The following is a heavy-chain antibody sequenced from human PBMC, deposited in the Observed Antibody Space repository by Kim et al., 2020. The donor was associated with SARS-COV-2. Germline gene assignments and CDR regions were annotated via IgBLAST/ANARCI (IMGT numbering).Heavy chain of an antibody. CDR3: AKDRSTLWPNLNWFDP. Sequence: DSVKGRFTISRDNSKNTLYLQMNSLRAEDTAVYYCAKDRSTLWPNLNWFDPWGQGTLVTVSS. V-gene: IGHV3-23*01. J-gene: IGHJ5*02. D-gene: IGHD2-15*01.